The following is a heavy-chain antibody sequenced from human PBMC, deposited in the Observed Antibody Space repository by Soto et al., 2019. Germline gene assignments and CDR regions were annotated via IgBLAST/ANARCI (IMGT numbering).Heavy chain of an antibody. CDR3: ASPKPMGAEVGKGCSDP. J-gene: IGHJ5*02. V-gene: IGHV4-39*01. CDR2: IFYTGST. Sequence: SETLSLTCTVSGGSINSNRYYWAWIRQPPGKGLEWIGSIFYTGSTYYSPSLKGRLTISVDPSKNQFSLKLTYVTAADTAIYFCASPKPMGAEVGKGCSDPWGQEPRVPAS. D-gene: IGHD3-10*02. CDR1: GGSINSNRYY.